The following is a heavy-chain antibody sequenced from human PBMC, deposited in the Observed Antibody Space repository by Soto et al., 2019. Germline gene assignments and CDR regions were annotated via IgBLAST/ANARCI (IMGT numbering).Heavy chain of an antibody. CDR3: VKGSNYYGMDV. V-gene: IGHV3-9*01. J-gene: IGHJ6*02. Sequence: DVQLVGSGGGLVHPGRSLRLSCAASGFTFGDYAIHWVRQAPGKGLEWVSGISWNSGVTVYADSVRGRFTVFRDNARNSVYLQMNSLRREDTGLYYCVKGSNYYGMDVWGQGTTVTVSS. CDR2: ISWNSGVT. CDR1: GFTFGDYA.